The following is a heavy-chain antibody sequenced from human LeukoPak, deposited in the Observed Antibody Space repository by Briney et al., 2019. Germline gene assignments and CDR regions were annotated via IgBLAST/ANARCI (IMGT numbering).Heavy chain of an antibody. Sequence: PGGSLRLSCAAPGFTFSGSAMHWVRQASGKGLEWVGRIRSKANSYATAYAASVKGRFTISRDDSKNTAYLQMNSLKTEDTAVYYCTRSGYSYGGGGDYWGQGTLVTVSS. J-gene: IGHJ4*02. CDR1: GFTFSGSA. CDR2: IRSKANSYAT. D-gene: IGHD5-18*01. V-gene: IGHV3-73*01. CDR3: TRSGYSYGGGGDY.